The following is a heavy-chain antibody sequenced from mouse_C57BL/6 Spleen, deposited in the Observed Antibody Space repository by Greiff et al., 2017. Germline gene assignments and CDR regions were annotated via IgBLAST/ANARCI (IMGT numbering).Heavy chain of an antibody. J-gene: IGHJ3*01. CDR2: IHPDSGST. CDR3: ASGHYYGSRAWFAY. Sequence: VQLQQPGAELVKPGASVKLSCKASGYTFTSYWMHWVKQRPGQGLEWIGMIHPDSGSTNYNEKFKSKATLTVDKSSSTAYMQLGSLTSEDSAVYYCASGHYYGSRAWFAYWGQGTLVTVSA. CDR1: GYTFTSYW. V-gene: IGHV1-64*01. D-gene: IGHD1-1*01.